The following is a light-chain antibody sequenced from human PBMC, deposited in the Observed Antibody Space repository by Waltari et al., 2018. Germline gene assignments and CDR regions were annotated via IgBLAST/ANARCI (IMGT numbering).Light chain of an antibody. CDR1: INADNDFSY. J-gene: IGLJ2*01. CDR3: FSYTSRSTVL. CDR2: NVR. Sequence: QSALTQPAPVTGSLGQSITTSCTGTINADNDFSYVSWFQQHPGRVPKLLIYNVRNRPSGTSDRFSGSKSGSTASLTISGLQSEDEADYYCFSYTSRSTVLFGGGTKLTVL. V-gene: IGLV2-14*03.